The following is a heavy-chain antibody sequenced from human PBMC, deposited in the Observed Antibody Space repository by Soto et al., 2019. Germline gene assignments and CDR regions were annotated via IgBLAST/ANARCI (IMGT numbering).Heavy chain of an antibody. Sequence: GGSLRLSCAASGFTFSSYAMSWVRQAPGKGLEWVSAISGSGGSTYYADSVKGRFTISRDNSKNTLYLQMNSLRAEDTAVYYCAKDIVVVPADTKVAAGYFDYWGQGTVVTVST. CDR3: AKDIVVVPADTKVAAGYFDY. V-gene: IGHV3-23*01. J-gene: IGHJ4*02. D-gene: IGHD2-2*01. CDR2: ISGSGGST. CDR1: GFTFSSYA.